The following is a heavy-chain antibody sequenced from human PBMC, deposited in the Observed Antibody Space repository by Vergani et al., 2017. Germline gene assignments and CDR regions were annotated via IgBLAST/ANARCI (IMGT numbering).Heavy chain of an antibody. D-gene: IGHD3-10*01. Sequence: EVQLEESGGGLVLPGRSLRLSCAGAGFTFDTYTLAYVRQPPGKGLEWFATISSGGGDIFYAGSVKGRFTISRDNSKNTLFLQMNSLKDEDTAVYYCTTAWGLYYLHGKDFQYWGRGTLVSVSS. V-gene: IGHV3-23*04. CDR3: TTAWGLYYLHGKDFQY. J-gene: IGHJ1*01. CDR2: ISSGGGDI. CDR1: GFTFDTYT.